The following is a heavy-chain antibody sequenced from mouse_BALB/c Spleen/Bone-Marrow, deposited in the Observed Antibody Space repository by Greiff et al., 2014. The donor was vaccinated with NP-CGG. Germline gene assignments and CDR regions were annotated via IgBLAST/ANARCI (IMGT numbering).Heavy chain of an antibody. J-gene: IGHJ3*01. V-gene: IGHV7-3*02. CDR3: ARDSDWFAY. Sequence: EVQGVESGGGLVQPGGSLRLSCATSGFTFTDNYMTWVRQPPAKALEWLGFIRNKANGYTTEYSASAKGRFTISRDNSQSILYLQMNTLRAEDSATYYCARDSDWFAYWGQGTLVTVSA. CDR1: GFTFTDNY. CDR2: IRNKANGYTT.